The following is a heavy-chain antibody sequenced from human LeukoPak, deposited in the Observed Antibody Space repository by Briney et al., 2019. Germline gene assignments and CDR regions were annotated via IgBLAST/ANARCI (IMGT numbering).Heavy chain of an antibody. V-gene: IGHV3-23*01. CDR2: ISGSGGST. D-gene: IGHD2-8*01. Sequence: PGGSLRLSCAASGFTFSSYAVSWVRQAPGKGLEWVSAISGSGGSTYYADSVKGRFTISRDNSKNTLYLQMNSLRAEDTAVYYCAKDLMGAGIYSPFDYWGQGTLVTVSS. CDR3: AKDLMGAGIYSPFDY. J-gene: IGHJ4*02. CDR1: GFTFSSYA.